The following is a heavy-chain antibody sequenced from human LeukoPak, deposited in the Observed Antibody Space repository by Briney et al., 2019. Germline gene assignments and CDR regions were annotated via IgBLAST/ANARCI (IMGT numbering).Heavy chain of an antibody. D-gene: IGHD3-10*01. CDR1: GFTFSSYA. CDR3: ARDRIWFGDLFDY. Sequence: PGRSLRLSCAASGFTFSSYAMHWVRQAPGKGLEWVAVISYDGSNKYYADSVKGRFTISRDNSKNTLYLQMNSLRAEDTAVYYCARDRIWFGDLFDYWGQGTLVTVSS. CDR2: ISYDGSNK. V-gene: IGHV3-30-3*01. J-gene: IGHJ4*02.